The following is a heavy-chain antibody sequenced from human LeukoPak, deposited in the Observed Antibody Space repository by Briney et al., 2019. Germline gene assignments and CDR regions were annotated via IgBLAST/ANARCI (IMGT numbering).Heavy chain of an antibody. CDR2: IKQDGSEE. CDR1: GFTSSRYW. J-gene: IGHJ5*01. V-gene: IGHV3-7*01. CDR3: AREFRSGYNSRWFDY. D-gene: IGHD6-19*01. Sequence: GSLRLSCAASGFTSSRYWMSWVRQAPGKGLEWVANIKQDGSEEWYVDSVKGRFTISRDNAKNSLYLQMNSLRVEDTAVYYCAREFRSGYNSRWFDYWGQGTLVTVSS.